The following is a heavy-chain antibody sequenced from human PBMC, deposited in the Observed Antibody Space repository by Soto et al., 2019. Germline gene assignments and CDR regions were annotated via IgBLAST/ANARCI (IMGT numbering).Heavy chain of an antibody. D-gene: IGHD1-7*01. CDR3: ASPNPLTRTGNTSGVYYYYGMDV. J-gene: IGHJ6*02. CDR2: IIPIFGTA. V-gene: IGHV1-69*13. Sequence: ASVKVSCKASGGTFSSYAISWVRQAPGQGLEWMGGIIPIFGTANYAQKFQGRVTITADESTSTAYMELSSLRSEDTAVYYCASPNPLTRTGNTSGVYYYYGMDVWGQGTTVTVSS. CDR1: GGTFSSYA.